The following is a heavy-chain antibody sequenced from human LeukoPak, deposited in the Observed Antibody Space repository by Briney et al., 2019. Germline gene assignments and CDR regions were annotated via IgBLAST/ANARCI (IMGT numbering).Heavy chain of an antibody. V-gene: IGHV3-13*01. CDR1: GFTFSKDD. J-gene: IGHJ2*01. CDR3: TKEFCGSRAACAGGSYYDF. Sequence: PGRPLRLSCAASGFTFSKDDFHWVRHAPRKGLEWVAAICVTGDTYYSDSVTGRFTISKEDAANSLYLQMRSLGAGDTALYYCTKEFCGSRAACAGGSYYDFWGRGALVTVSS. D-gene: IGHD2-15*01. CDR2: ICVTGDT.